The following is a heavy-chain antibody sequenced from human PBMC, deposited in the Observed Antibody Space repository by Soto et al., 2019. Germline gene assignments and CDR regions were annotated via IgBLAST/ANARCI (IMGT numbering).Heavy chain of an antibody. V-gene: IGHV1-2*04. D-gene: IGHD4-17*01. CDR2: IDLNNGDT. Sequence: QVQVVQSGAEVKKPGASVKVSCKASGFTFTAYHMHWVRQAPGQGLEWMGWIDLNNGDTHYDQKFQGWVTMTRDKSISTAYTELSNLKSDDTAVYYCERQHGDYYRWFDHWGQGTLVTVSS. J-gene: IGHJ5*02. CDR3: ERQHGDYYRWFDH. CDR1: GFTFTAYH.